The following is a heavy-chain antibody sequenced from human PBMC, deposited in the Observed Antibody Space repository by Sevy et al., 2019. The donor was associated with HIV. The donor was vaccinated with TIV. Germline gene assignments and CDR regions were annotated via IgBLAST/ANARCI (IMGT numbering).Heavy chain of an antibody. CDR1: NGSISDYY. Sequence: SDTLSLTYTVSNGSISDYYWSWIRQPPGKGLEWIGYIYYTGSTNYNPSLKSRVTISIDTSKSQFSLKLSSVTAADTAVYFCARREDNWFDPWGQGTLVTVSS. J-gene: IGHJ5*02. CDR3: ARREDNWFDP. D-gene: IGHD1-26*01. CDR2: IYYTGST. V-gene: IGHV4-59*01.